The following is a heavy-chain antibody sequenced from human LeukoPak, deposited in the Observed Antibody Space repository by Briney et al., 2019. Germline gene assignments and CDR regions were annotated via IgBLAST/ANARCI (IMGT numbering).Heavy chain of an antibody. CDR2: IIPIFGTP. CDR3: AGGDTVAVTGSTES. CDR1: GGTFSNYG. J-gene: IGHJ5*02. D-gene: IGHD6-19*01. V-gene: IGHV1-69*13. Sequence: GASVKVSCKASGGTFSNYGISWVRHAPGQGLEWMGGIIPIFGTPKYVEKFQGRVTITADEASNIVYMELTSLRLEDTALYFCAGGDTVAVTGSTESWGQGTLVTVSS.